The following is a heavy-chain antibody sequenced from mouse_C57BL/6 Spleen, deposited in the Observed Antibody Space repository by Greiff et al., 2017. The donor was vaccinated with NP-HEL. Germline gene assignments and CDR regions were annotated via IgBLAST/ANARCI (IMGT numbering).Heavy chain of an antibody. D-gene: IGHD1-1*01. CDR1: GYSFTSYY. CDR2: IYPGSGNT. Sequence: QVQLQQSGPELVKPGASVKISCKASGYSFTSYYIHWVKQRPGQGLEWIGWIYPGSGNTKYNEKFKGKATLTADTSSITAYMQLSSLTSEDSAVYYCVGGSSLYYFDYWGQGTTLTVSS. J-gene: IGHJ2*01. V-gene: IGHV1-66*01. CDR3: VGGSSLYYFDY.